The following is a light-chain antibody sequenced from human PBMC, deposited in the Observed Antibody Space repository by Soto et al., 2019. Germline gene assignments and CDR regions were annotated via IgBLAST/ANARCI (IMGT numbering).Light chain of an antibody. CDR3: QSYDSSLSGYV. CDR1: SSNIGAGYD. V-gene: IGLV1-40*01. Sequence: SLLTQPPSVSGAPGQRVTISCTGSSSNIGAGYDVHWYQQLPGTAPKLLIFGNNNRPSGVPDRFSGSKSGTSASLAITGLQAEDEADYYCQSYDSSLSGYVFGTGTKVTVL. J-gene: IGLJ1*01. CDR2: GNN.